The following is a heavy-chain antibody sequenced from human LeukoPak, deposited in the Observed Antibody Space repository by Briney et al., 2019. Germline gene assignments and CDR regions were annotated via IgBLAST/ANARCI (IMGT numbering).Heavy chain of an antibody. CDR3: ARGRYGPRLGN. V-gene: IGHV4-34*01. CDR2: INNSGST. D-gene: IGHD3-16*01. CDR1: GASFSDSY. Sequence: SETLSLTCAVYGASFSDSYRSWIRQSPEKGLEWIGEINNSGSTSYNPSLNSRVIMSVDRSKNQFSLRLTSVTAADTAVYYCARGRYGPRLGNWGQGTLVTVSS. J-gene: IGHJ4*02.